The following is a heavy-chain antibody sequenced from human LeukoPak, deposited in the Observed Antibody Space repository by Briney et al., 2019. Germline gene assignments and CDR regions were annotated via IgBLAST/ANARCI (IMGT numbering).Heavy chain of an antibody. V-gene: IGHV3-23*01. CDR3: AKVINYDSSGSDY. CDR1: GLTFSSYA. J-gene: IGHJ4*02. CDR2: ISGSGGST. Sequence: GGSLRLSRAASGLTFSSYAMSWVRQAPGKGLEWASAISGSGGSTYYADSVKGRFTISRDNSKNTLYLQMNSLRAEDTAVYYCAKVINYDSSGSDYWGQGTLVTVSS. D-gene: IGHD3-22*01.